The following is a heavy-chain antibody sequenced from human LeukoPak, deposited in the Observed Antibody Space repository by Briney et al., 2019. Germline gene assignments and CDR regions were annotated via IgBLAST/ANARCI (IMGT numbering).Heavy chain of an antibody. CDR2: ISAYNGNT. CDR3: ARASPRTSYYDSSGYYSFDY. V-gene: IGHV1-18*01. CDR1: GYTFTSYG. D-gene: IGHD3-22*01. Sequence: GASVKVSCKASGYTFTSYGISWVRQAPGQGLEWMGWISAYNGNTNYAQKLQGRVTMTTDTSTSTAYMELRSLRSDDTAVYYCARASPRTSYYDSSGYYSFDYWGQGTLVTVSS. J-gene: IGHJ4*02.